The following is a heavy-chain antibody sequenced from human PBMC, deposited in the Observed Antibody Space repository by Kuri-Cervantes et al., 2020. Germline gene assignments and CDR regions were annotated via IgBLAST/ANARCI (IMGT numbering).Heavy chain of an antibody. CDR3: ARGRRGSSWRYFDY. CDR2: IYYSGST. D-gene: IGHD6-13*01. CDR1: GGSISSYY. J-gene: IGHJ4*02. Sequence: SETLSLTCTVSGGSISSYYWSWIRQPPGKGLEWIGYIYYSGSTNYNPSLKSRVTISVDTSKNQFSLKLSSVTAADTALYFCARGRRGSSWRYFDYWGQGTLVTVSS. V-gene: IGHV4-59*12.